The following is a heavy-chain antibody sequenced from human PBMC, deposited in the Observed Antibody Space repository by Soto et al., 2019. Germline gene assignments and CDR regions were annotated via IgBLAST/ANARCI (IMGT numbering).Heavy chain of an antibody. J-gene: IGHJ3*02. CDR1: GFTFSSYW. V-gene: IGHV3-7*01. Sequence: PGGSLRLSCAASGFTFSSYWMNWVRQAPGKGLEWVANINRDGSEKYYGDSVKGRFTISKDNAKNSLCLQMNSLRAEDTAVYYCVRGAADAFEIWGQGTMVTVSS. CDR3: VRGAADAFEI. D-gene: IGHD6-13*01. CDR2: INRDGSEK.